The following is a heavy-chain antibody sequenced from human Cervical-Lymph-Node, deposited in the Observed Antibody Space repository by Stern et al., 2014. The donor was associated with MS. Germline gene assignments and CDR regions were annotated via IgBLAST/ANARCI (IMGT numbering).Heavy chain of an antibody. CDR1: GFTVSRAY. CDR3: ARDTSSPERSDW. Sequence: EVQLVQSGGGVIQPGGSLRLSCTASGFTVSRAYMTWVRQAPGKGLEWVSLLTNVGSTFYADSVKGRFTISRDDSKNTVYLHMTSLRAEDTAMYYCARDTSSPERSDWWGQGTLVTVSS. CDR2: LTNVGST. V-gene: IGHV3-53*01. D-gene: IGHD1-1*01. J-gene: IGHJ4*02.